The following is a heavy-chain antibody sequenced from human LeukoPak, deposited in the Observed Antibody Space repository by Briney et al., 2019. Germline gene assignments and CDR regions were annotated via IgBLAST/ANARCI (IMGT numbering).Heavy chain of an antibody. Sequence: PGGSLRLSCAASRFIFTNYWTHWVRQAPGKGLVWVSHVNNDGSATSYADSVKGRFTISRDSAKNTVYLHMNSLRVEDTAVYYCTSFFETNWGQGTLVTVSS. CDR2: VNNDGSAT. D-gene: IGHD2/OR15-2a*01. J-gene: IGHJ4*02. V-gene: IGHV3-74*01. CDR1: RFIFTNYW. CDR3: TSFFETN.